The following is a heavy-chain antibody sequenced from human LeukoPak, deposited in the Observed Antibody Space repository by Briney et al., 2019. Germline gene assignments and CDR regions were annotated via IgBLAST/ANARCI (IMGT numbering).Heavy chain of an antibody. CDR3: TRYSVGFHY. J-gene: IGHJ4*02. D-gene: IGHD4-11*01. CDR2: IRSKANSYAT. V-gene: IGHV3-73*01. CDR1: GLTFSGSA. Sequence: PGGSLRLSCAASGLTFSGSAMHWVRQASGKGLELVGRIRSKANSYATAYAASVKGRFTLSRDDSKNTAYLQMNSLKTEDTAVYYCTRYSVGFHYWGQGTLVTVSS.